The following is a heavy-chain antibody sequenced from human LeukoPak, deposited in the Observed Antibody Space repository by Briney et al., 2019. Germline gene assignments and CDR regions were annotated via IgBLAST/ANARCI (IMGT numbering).Heavy chain of an antibody. V-gene: IGHV3-48*04. CDR2: ISSSSTTI. D-gene: IGHD3-16*01. Sequence: GGSLRLSCAASGFFSSYTMNWVRQAPGKGLEWVSYISSSSTTIYYADSVEGRFTISRDNAKNSLYLQMNSLRAEDTAVYYCARGGGTYAYFDSWAQGSLVTVSS. CDR1: GFFSSYT. CDR3: ARGGGTYAYFDS. J-gene: IGHJ4*02.